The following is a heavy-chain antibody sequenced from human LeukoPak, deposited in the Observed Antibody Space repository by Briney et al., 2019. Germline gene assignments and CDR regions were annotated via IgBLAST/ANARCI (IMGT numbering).Heavy chain of an antibody. V-gene: IGHV4-61*02. CDR2: IYTSGST. CDR3: ARDLRRASSSSYWFDP. D-gene: IGHD6-6*01. CDR1: GGSISSGSYY. J-gene: IGHJ5*02. Sequence: SETLSLTCTVSGGSISSGSYYWSWIRQPAGKGLEWIWRIYTSGSTNYNPSLKSRVTISVDTSKNQFSLKLSSVTAADTAVYYCARDLRRASSSSYWFDPWGQGTLVTVSS.